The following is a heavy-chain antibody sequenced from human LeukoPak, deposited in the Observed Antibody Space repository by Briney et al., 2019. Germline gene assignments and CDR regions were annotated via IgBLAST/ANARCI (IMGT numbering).Heavy chain of an antibody. CDR2: INRYSNTT. D-gene: IGHD2-8*01. V-gene: IGHV3-48*04. Sequence: GGSLRLSCVGSGFTFRSHAMNWVRQAPGKRLEWLAYINRYSNTTSYADSVKGRFTVSRDNAKNSLYLQMNSLRAEDTAVYYCASTPRKLGMGDPWGQGTLVTVSS. CDR1: GFTFRSHA. J-gene: IGHJ5*02. CDR3: ASTPRKLGMGDP.